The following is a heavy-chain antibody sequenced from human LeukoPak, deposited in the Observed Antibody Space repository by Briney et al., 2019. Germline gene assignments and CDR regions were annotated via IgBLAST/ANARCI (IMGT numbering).Heavy chain of an antibody. D-gene: IGHD3-22*01. CDR2: INPNSGGT. Sequence: ASVKVSCKASGYTFTGYYMLWVRQAPGQGLEWMGWINPNSGGTNYAQKFQGRVTMTRDTSISTAYMELSRLRSDDTAVYYCARGADSSGYYLDYYGMDVWGQGTTVTVSS. V-gene: IGHV1-2*02. CDR3: ARGADSSGYYLDYYGMDV. CDR1: GYTFTGYY. J-gene: IGHJ6*02.